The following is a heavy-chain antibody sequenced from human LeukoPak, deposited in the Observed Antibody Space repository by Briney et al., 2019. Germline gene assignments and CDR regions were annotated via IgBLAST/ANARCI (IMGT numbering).Heavy chain of an antibody. J-gene: IGHJ6*02. CDR2: VYYSGKT. CDR1: GGSISTYY. Sequence: SETLSLTCIVSGGSISTYYWTWIRQPPGKGLEWIGYVYYSGKTNYNPSLKSRLTISVDTSKNQFSLKLSSVTAADTAVYYCARGEGSYHFHGMDVWGQGTTVTVSS. CDR3: ARGEGSYHFHGMDV. V-gene: IGHV4-59*01.